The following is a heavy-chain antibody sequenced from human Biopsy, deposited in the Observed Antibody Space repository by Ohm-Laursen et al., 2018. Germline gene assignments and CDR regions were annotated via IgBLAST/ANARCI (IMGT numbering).Heavy chain of an antibody. J-gene: IGHJ3*02. V-gene: IGHV3-11*01. CDR1: GFTFSDYY. CDR2: ISGGSGII. CDR3: ARVWSDYGAPGKWNEAFDI. D-gene: IGHD4-17*01. Sequence: SLRLSCAASGFTFSDYYMTWIRQAPGKGPEWVSYISGGSGIIYYADSVKGRFTISRDNAQNSLFLQMNSLRAADTAVYYCARVWSDYGAPGKWNEAFDIWGQGTMVTVSS.